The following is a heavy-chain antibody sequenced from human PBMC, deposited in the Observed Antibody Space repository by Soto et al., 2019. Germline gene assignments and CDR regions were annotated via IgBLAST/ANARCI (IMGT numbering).Heavy chain of an antibody. V-gene: IGHV4-4*02. Sequence: PSETLSLTCAVSGGSISSSNWWSWVRQPPGKGLEWIGEIYHSGRTNYNPSLESRVTISVDKSKNQFSLNLSSVTAADTAVYYCASGGYSSSSMYYYYGMDVWGQGTTVTVSS. D-gene: IGHD6-6*01. CDR3: ASGGYSSSSMYYYYGMDV. CDR2: IYHSGRT. CDR1: GGSISSSNW. J-gene: IGHJ6*02.